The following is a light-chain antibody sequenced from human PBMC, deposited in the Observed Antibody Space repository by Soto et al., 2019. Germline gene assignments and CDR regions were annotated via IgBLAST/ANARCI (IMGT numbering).Light chain of an antibody. CDR1: QSVSAW. CDR2: DAS. V-gene: IGKV1-5*01. J-gene: IGKJ1*01. Sequence: DIQMTQSPSTLSASVGDTVTVTFRASQSVSAWLAWYQQKPGEDPKLLIYDASALLRGVPSRFSGSGSGTKFTLTIASLQPNDFATYYCQQYESFSGTVGPGTKVDI. CDR3: QQYESFSGT.